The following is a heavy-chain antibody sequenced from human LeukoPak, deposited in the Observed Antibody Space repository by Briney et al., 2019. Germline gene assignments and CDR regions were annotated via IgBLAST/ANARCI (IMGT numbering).Heavy chain of an antibody. CDR3: ARDLGGGSYYIDY. CDR1: GFTFSSYS. CDR2: ISRTSSYI. J-gene: IGHJ4*02. D-gene: IGHD1-26*01. V-gene: IGHV3-21*01. Sequence: GRSLRLSCAASGFTFSSYSMIWVRQAPGKGLEWVSSISRTSSYIYYADSLKGRFTISRDNAKNSLYLQMNSLRAEDTAVYYCARDLGGGSYYIDYWGQGTLVTVSS.